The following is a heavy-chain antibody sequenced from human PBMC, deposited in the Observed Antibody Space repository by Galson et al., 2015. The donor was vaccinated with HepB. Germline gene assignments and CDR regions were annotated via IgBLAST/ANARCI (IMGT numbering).Heavy chain of an antibody. CDR1: GYTFTQYA. CDR3: ARDCSSSSCYYLDGMDV. D-gene: IGHD2-2*01. J-gene: IGHJ6*02. Sequence: SVKVSCKASGYTFTQYAMNWVRQAPGQGLEWMGWINTISGNPTYARGFTGRFVFSLDTSVSTAYLQISSLKAEDTAIYYCARDCSSSSCYYLDGMDVWGQGTTVTVSS. CDR2: INTISGNP. V-gene: IGHV7-4-1*02.